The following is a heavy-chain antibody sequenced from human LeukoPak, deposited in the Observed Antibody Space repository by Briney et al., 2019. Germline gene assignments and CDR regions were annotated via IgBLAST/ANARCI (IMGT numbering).Heavy chain of an antibody. Sequence: SETLSLTCTVSGGSISSPSYYWGWIRHPPGKGLEWIGSIYYSGSTYYNPSLKTRVTISVDTSKNQFALKLSSVTAADTAVYYCARHEQWLGSLDPWGQGTLVTVPS. CDR3: ARHEQWLGSLDP. D-gene: IGHD6-19*01. V-gene: IGHV4-39*01. J-gene: IGHJ5*02. CDR1: GGSISSPSYY. CDR2: IYYSGST.